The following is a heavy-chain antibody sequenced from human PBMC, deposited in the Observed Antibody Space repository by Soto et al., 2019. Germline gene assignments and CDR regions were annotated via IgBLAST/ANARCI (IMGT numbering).Heavy chain of an antibody. V-gene: IGHV4-34*01. D-gene: IGHD5-12*01. CDR1: GGSFSVYY. CDR2: INHSGAT. Sequence: LTCAVSGGSFSVYYWSWIRQPPGRGLEWVGEINHSGATYYNPSLKSRVAISVDTSKNQFSLKLSSVTAADTAVYYCARQRWLQWEGFYFDYWGQGALVTVSS. J-gene: IGHJ4*02. CDR3: ARQRWLQWEGFYFDY.